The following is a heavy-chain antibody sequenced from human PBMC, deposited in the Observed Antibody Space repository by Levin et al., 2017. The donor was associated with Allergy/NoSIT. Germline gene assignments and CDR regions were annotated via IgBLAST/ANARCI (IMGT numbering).Heavy chain of an antibody. D-gene: IGHD5-12*01. CDR3: AKDNSGYDYSTWYFDL. CDR1: GFTFRSYA. CDR2: ISGGGTGT. J-gene: IGHJ2*01. V-gene: IGHV3-23*01. Sequence: ETLSLTCAASGFTFRSYAMSWVRQAPGKGLEWVSAISGGGTGTYYADSVKGRFTISRDNSRNTLYLQMNSLRAEDTAVYYCAKDNSGYDYSTWYFDLWGRGTLVTVSS.